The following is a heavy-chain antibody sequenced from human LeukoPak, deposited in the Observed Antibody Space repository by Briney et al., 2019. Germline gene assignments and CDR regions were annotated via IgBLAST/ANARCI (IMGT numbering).Heavy chain of an antibody. CDR3: ARFPIQLWLRNDAFDI. J-gene: IGHJ3*02. D-gene: IGHD5-18*01. Sequence: SVKVPCKASGGTFSSYTISWVRQAPGQGLEWMGRIIPILGIANYAQKFQGRVTITADKSTSTAYMELSSLRSEDTAVYYCARFPIQLWLRNDAFDIWGQGTMVTVSS. CDR1: GGTFSSYT. V-gene: IGHV1-69*02. CDR2: IIPILGIA.